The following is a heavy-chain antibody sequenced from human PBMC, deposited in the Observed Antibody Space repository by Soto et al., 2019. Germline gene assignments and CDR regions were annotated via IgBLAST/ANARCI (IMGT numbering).Heavy chain of an antibody. CDR1: GGSISSYY. CDR3: ARGGNYYRSGSYYNDR. Sequence: QVQLQESGPGLVKPSETLSLTCTVSGGSISSYYWSWIRQPPGKGLEWVGYISYTGNANYNPSLKSRVTISVDTSTNQFSLKLRSVTAADTAMYYCARGGNYYRSGSYYNDRWGQGTLVTVSS. J-gene: IGHJ5*02. CDR2: ISYTGNA. D-gene: IGHD3-10*01. V-gene: IGHV4-59*08.